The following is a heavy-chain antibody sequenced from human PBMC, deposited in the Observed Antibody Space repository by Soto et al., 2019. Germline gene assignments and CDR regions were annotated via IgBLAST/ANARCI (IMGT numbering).Heavy chain of an antibody. Sequence: QVQLQESGPGLVKPSETLSLTCTVSGDSSSPYFWSWIRQSPGKGLEWIVYIHDSGSTSYNPSLRSRVTVSIDTSKNQFSLKLSSITAADTAMYYCARGLRLYYFDYWGQGTLVTVSS. CDR3: ARGLRLYYFDY. D-gene: IGHD3-3*01. CDR2: IHDSGST. V-gene: IGHV4-59*01. CDR1: GDSSSPYF. J-gene: IGHJ4*02.